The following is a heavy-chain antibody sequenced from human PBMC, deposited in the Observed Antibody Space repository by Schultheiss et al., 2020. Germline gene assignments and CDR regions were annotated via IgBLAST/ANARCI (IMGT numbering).Heavy chain of an antibody. D-gene: IGHD6-19*01. V-gene: IGHV4-59*10. Sequence: SETLSLTCAVYGGSFSGYYWSWIRQPAGKGLEWIGRIYTSGSTNYNPSLKSRITMSVDKSKNQFSLKLSSVTAADTAVYYCARLVFRGYGRIPVAGTGGMDVWGKGTPVTVSS. CDR1: GGSFSGYY. J-gene: IGHJ6*04. CDR2: IYTSGST. CDR3: ARLVFRGYGRIPVAGTGGMDV.